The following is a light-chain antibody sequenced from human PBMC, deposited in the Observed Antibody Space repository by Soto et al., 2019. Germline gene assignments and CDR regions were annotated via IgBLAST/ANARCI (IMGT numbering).Light chain of an antibody. J-gene: IGLJ3*02. CDR3: QSYYSSLSGLEV. CDR2: GNN. CDR1: SASIGAGYD. V-gene: IGLV1-40*01. Sequence: QSVLTQPPSVSGAPGQRVTISCIGNSASIGAGYDVHWYQQLPGTAPRLLIYGNNNRPSGVPDRFSGSKSGTSASLSITGREAEDEADYYCQSYYSSLSGLEVFGGGTKLTVL.